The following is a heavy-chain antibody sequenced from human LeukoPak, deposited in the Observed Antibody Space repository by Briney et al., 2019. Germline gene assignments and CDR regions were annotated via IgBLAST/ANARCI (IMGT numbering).Heavy chain of an antibody. CDR1: GQSIRTTYY. V-gene: IGHV4-38-2*02. J-gene: IGHJ4*02. CDR2: MSHTGSS. D-gene: IGHD1-26*01. Sequence: SETLSLTCIVSGQSIRTTYYWAWIRQPPGMGLEWIAFMSHTGSSYYRASLKSRVSISLDTSKNQFLLTLTSVSAADTAVYYCARVRHSGSDFPHDHWGQGILVTVSS. CDR3: ARVRHSGSDFPHDH.